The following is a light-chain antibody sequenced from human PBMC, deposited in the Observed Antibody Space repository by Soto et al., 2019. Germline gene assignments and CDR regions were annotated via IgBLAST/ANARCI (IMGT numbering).Light chain of an antibody. J-gene: IGLJ2*01. CDR3: AAWDDSLNGPV. Sequence: QSVLTQPPSASGTPGQRVTISCSGSSSNIGSNTVNWYQQLPGTAPKLLIYSNNQRPSGVPDRFSGSKSGTSASLAISGLHSEDGADYYGAAWDDSLNGPVFGGGTKLTAL. CDR2: SNN. CDR1: SSNIGSNT. V-gene: IGLV1-44*01.